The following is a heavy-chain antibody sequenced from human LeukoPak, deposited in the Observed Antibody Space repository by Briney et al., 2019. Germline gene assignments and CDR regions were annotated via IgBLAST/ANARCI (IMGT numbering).Heavy chain of an antibody. CDR2: ISAYNGNT. V-gene: IGHV1-18*01. J-gene: IGHJ1*01. Sequence: GASVKVSCKASGDTFTSYGINWVRQAPGQGLEWMGWISAYNGNTNYAQNLQGRVTMTTDTSTGTAYMELRSLTSDDTAVYYCAADKTYYYDSSGFGGFQHWGQGTLLIVSS. CDR3: AADKTYYYDSSGFGGFQH. D-gene: IGHD3-22*01. CDR1: GDTFTSYG.